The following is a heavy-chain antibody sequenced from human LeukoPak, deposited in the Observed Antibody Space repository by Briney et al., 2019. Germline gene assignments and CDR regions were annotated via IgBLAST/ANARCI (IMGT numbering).Heavy chain of an antibody. Sequence: EPSETLSLTCAVSGASISNGGYSWSWIRQPPGKGLEWIGYIFASGGSTNYNPSLKSRVTISVDTSKSQFSLKLSSVTAADTAVYYCARALVGSNSEFGSWGQGTLVTVSS. J-gene: IGHJ5*01. D-gene: IGHD4-23*01. CDR2: IFASGGST. CDR1: GASISNGGYS. CDR3: ARALVGSNSEFGS. V-gene: IGHV4-61*08.